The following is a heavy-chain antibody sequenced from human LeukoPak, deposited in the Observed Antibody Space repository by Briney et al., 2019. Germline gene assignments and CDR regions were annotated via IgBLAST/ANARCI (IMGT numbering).Heavy chain of an antibody. V-gene: IGHV4-61*02. D-gene: IGHD6-19*01. J-gene: IGHJ4*02. CDR1: GVYITNGLYF. Sequence: SETLSLTCTVSGVYITNGLYFWNWIRQPAGKGLEWIGRIYSNGDTNYNPSLKSQVTISVDTSKNQFSLKLSSVTAADTAVYYCARVSSGWLLDYWGQGTLVTVSS. CDR3: ARVSSGWLLDY. CDR2: IYSNGDT.